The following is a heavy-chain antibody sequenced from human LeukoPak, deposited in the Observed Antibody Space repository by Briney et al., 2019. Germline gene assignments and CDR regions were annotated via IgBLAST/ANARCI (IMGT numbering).Heavy chain of an antibody. CDR2: VSHSGST. J-gene: IGHJ4*02. CDR3: ARLSRIAAAGAYDYHSLDV. CDR1: GGSINNHY. D-gene: IGHD6-13*01. Sequence: PSETLSLTCSVSGGSINNHYWSWIRQPPGRGLEWIGFVSHSGSTNYNPSFKSRVTISVDTSDNQFSLRVNSVTAADTAVYYCARLSRIAAAGAYDYHSLDVWGQGTLVTVSS. V-gene: IGHV4-59*11.